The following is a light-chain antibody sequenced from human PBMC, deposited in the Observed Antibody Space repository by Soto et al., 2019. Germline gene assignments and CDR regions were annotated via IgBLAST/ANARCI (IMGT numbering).Light chain of an antibody. V-gene: IGLV2-14*01. CDR3: SSYTCSSTRVV. J-gene: IGLJ2*01. CDR2: DVS. CDR1: SSDVGGYNY. Sequence: QSALTQPASVSGSPGQSITISCTGTSSDVGGYNYVSWYQQHPGKAPKLMIYDVSNRPSWVSNRFSGSKSGNTASLTISGLQAEDEADYYCSSYTCSSTRVVFGGGTKLTFL.